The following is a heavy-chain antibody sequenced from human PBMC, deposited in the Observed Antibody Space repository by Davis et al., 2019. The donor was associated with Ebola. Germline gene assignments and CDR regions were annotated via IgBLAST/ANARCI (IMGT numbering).Heavy chain of an antibody. CDR1: GFTFSSYA. J-gene: IGHJ6*04. CDR3: ARTTLMDV. Sequence: GGSLRLSCAASGFTFSSYAMHWVRQAPGKGLEWVAVISYDGSNKYYADSVKGRFTISRDNSKNTLYLQMNSLRAEDTAVYYCARTTLMDVWGKGTTVTVSS. CDR2: ISYDGSNK. D-gene: IGHD4-17*01. V-gene: IGHV3-30-3*01.